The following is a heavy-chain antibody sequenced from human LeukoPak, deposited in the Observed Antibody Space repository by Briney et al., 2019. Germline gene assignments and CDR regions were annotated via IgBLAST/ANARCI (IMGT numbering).Heavy chain of an antibody. Sequence: ISSGVTPIHYADSVKGRFTISRDNANNSIYLQMNSLRVKYTGVYYCARDRRSGWFSYWGQGALVIASS. CDR3: ARDRRSGWFSY. D-gene: IGHD6-19*01. V-gene: IGHV3-48*03. J-gene: IGHJ4*02. CDR2: ISSGVTPI.